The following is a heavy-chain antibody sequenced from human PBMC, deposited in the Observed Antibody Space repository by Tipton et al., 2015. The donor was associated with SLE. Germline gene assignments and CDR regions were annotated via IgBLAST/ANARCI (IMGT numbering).Heavy chain of an antibody. J-gene: IGHJ3*02. V-gene: IGHV3-21*01. Sequence: GSLRLSCAASGFTFSSYSMNWVRQAPGKGLEWVSSISSSSSYIYYADSVKGRFTISRDNAKNSLYLQMNSLRAEDTAVYYCARDEVGPDAFDIWGQGTMVTVSS. CDR2: ISSSSSYI. D-gene: IGHD1-26*01. CDR3: ARDEVGPDAFDI. CDR1: GFTFSSYS.